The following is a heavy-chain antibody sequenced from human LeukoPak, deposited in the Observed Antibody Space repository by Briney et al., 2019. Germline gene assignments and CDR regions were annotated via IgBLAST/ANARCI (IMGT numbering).Heavy chain of an antibody. V-gene: IGHV3-30*18. Sequence: GGSLRLSCAASGFTFSSYGMHWVRQAPGKGLEWVAVISYDGSNKYYADSVKGRFTISRDNSKNTLYLQMNSLRVEDTAVYYCAKVPRPLVWFGEPPSDYWGQGTLVTVSS. CDR1: GFTFSSYG. CDR2: ISYDGSNK. D-gene: IGHD3-10*01. CDR3: AKVPRPLVWFGEPPSDY. J-gene: IGHJ4*02.